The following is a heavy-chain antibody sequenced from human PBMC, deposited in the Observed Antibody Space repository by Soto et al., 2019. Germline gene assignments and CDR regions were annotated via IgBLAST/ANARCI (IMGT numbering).Heavy chain of an antibody. Sequence: SETLSLTCAVSGYSISSGYYWGWIRQPPGKGLEWIGSIYHSGSTYYNPSLKSRVTISVDTSKNQFSLKLSSVTAADTAVYYCARDFTLPSQPYSSSWYGCFDPWGQGTLVTVSS. CDR1: GYSISSGYY. CDR3: ARDFTLPSQPYSSSWYGCFDP. V-gene: IGHV4-38-2*02. J-gene: IGHJ5*02. CDR2: IYHSGST. D-gene: IGHD6-13*01.